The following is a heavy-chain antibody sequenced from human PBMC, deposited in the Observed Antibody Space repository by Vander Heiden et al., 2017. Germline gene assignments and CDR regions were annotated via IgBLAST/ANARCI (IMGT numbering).Heavy chain of an antibody. Sequence: QVQLQQWGAGLLKPSETLSLTCAVYGGSFSGYYWSWIRQPPGKGLEWIGEINHSGSTNYNPSLESRVTISVDTSKNQFSLKLSSVTAADTAVYYCARGHYDILTGYDYYYYYGMDVWGQGTTVTVSS. V-gene: IGHV4-34*01. CDR1: GGSFSGYY. CDR2: INHSGST. J-gene: IGHJ6*02. D-gene: IGHD3-9*01. CDR3: ARGHYDILTGYDYYYYYGMDV.